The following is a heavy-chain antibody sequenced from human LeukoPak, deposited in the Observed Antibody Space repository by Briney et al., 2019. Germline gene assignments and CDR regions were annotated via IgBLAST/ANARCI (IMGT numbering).Heavy chain of an antibody. D-gene: IGHD3-9*01. CDR2: ISGSGSTI. Sequence: GGSLRLSCAASGFTFSDYYMSWIRQAPGKGLEWVSYISGSGSTIYYADSVKGRFTISRDNAKNSLYLQMNSLRAEDTAVYYCARGPRYFDWFPDYWGQGTLVTVSS. CDR3: ARGPRYFDWFPDY. J-gene: IGHJ4*02. CDR1: GFTFSDYY. V-gene: IGHV3-11*04.